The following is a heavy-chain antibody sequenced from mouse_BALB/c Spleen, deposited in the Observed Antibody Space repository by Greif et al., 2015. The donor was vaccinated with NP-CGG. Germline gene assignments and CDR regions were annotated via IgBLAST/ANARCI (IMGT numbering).Heavy chain of an antibody. CDR2: LNPGSGGT. CDR1: GYAFTNYL. Sequence: VKLMESGTELVRPGTSVKVSCKASGYAFTNYLIEWIKQRPGQGLEWIGVLNPGSGGTNYSEKFEGKATLTADYSSSTAYLQLSSLTSDDSAVYFCAREGDYGFAYWGQGTLVTVSA. D-gene: IGHD2-4*01. V-gene: IGHV1-54*01. J-gene: IGHJ3*01. CDR3: AREGDYGFAY.